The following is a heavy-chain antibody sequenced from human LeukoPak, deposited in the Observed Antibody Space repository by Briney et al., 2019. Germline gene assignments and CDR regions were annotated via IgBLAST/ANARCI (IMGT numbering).Heavy chain of an antibody. J-gene: IGHJ4*02. Sequence: SQTLSLTCAISGDSVSSNRAAWNWITQSPSRGLEWLERTYYRSKWYNDYAVSVKSRITIHPGTSTIQFSVRLNSVSPEDTAVYYCARGDSSGWTYFDYWGEGTLVTVSS. CDR3: ARGDSSGWTYFDY. V-gene: IGHV6-1*01. D-gene: IGHD6-19*01. CDR2: TYYRSKWYN. CDR1: GDSVSSNRAA.